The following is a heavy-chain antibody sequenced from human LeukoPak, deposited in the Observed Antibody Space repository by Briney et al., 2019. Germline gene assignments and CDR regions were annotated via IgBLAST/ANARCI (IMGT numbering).Heavy chain of an antibody. CDR2: IYYSGST. V-gene: IGHV4-59*01. Sequence: PSETLSLTCTVSGGSISSYYWSWIRQPPGKGLEWIGYIYYSGSTNYNPSLKSRVTISVDTSKNQFSLKLSSVTAADTAVYYCARGLYYDFWSGYGQYGMDVWGQGTTVTVSS. CDR3: ARGLYYDFWSGYGQYGMDV. CDR1: GGSISSYY. J-gene: IGHJ6*02. D-gene: IGHD3-3*01.